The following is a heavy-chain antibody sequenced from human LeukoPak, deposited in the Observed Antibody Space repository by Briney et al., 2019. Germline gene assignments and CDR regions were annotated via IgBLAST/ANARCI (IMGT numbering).Heavy chain of an antibody. J-gene: IGHJ5*02. CDR3: ARDSFGEFLENRFDP. D-gene: IGHD3-10*01. CDR2: IYHSGST. V-gene: IGHV4-34*01. Sequence: PSETLSLTCAVYGGSFSGYYWNWIRQPPGKGLEWIGNIYHSGSTYYNPSLKSRVTISVDTSKNQFSLKLSSVTAAETAVYYCARDSFGEFLENRFDPWGQGTLVTVSS. CDR1: GGSFSGYY.